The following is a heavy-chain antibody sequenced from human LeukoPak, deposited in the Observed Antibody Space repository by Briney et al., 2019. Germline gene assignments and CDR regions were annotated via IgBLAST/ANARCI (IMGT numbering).Heavy chain of an antibody. V-gene: IGHV1-3*01. CDR2: INAGNGNT. Sequence: GGSLRLSCAASGFTFSSYAMHWVRQAPGQRLEWMGWINAGNGNTKYSQKFQGRVTITRDTSASTAYMELSSLRSEDTAVYYCATLDGYWGQGTLVTVSS. CDR1: GFTFSSYA. D-gene: IGHD5/OR15-5a*01. J-gene: IGHJ4*02. CDR3: ATLDGY.